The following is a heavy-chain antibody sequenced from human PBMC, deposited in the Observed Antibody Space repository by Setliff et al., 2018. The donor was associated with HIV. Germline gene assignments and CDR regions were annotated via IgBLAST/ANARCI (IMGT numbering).Heavy chain of an antibody. CDR3: AREGYYGSRGWFAP. CDR2: IYISGST. J-gene: IGHJ5*02. V-gene: IGHV4-4*07. CDR1: GGSFSGYY. Sequence: SETLSLTCVVYGGSFSGYYWNWIRQPAGKGLEWIGHIYISGSTNYNPSLKSRVSISVDTSKNQFSLKLNSVTAADTAVYYCAREGYYGSRGWFAPWGQGTLVTVSS. D-gene: IGHD3-10*01.